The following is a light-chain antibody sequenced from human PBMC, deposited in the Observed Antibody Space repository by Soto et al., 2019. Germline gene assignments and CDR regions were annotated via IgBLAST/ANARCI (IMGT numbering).Light chain of an antibody. CDR1: QSIRSY. V-gene: IGKV1-39*01. CDR2: AAS. J-gene: IGKJ4*01. CDR3: QQSHSTPPT. Sequence: DIQMTQSPSSLSASVGDRVTITCRASQSIRSYLNWYQQKPGKAPKLLIYAASSLQSGVPSRFSGSGSGTDFTLTTSSLQPEDFASYYCQQSHSTPPTFGGGTKVDIK.